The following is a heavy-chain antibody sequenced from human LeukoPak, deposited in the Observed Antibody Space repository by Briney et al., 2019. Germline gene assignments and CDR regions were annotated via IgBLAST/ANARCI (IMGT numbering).Heavy chain of an antibody. CDR2: ISYDGSNK. J-gene: IGHJ4*02. Sequence: PGGSLRLSCAASGFTLSSYGMHWVRQAPGKGLEWVAVISYDGSNKYYADSVKGRFTISRDNSKNTLYLQMNSLTLDDTAVYYCARDPRPIPTAVLDYWGQGTLVTVSS. V-gene: IGHV3-30*03. CDR3: ARDPRPIPTAVLDY. CDR1: GFTLSSYG.